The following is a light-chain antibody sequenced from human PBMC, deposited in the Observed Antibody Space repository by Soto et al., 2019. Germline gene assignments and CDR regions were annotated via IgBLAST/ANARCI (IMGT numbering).Light chain of an antibody. CDR3: CSYVGNYIYV. V-gene: IGLV2-11*01. CDR2: DVT. J-gene: IGLJ1*01. Sequence: SVLTQPRSVSGSPGQSVASACTGTSSDGGGNDYVAWYQQHPGKAPKLVIYDVTARPSGVPGRFSGSKSGNTASLTISGLQAEDEADYYCCSYVGNYIYVFGTGTKVTVL. CDR1: SSDGGGNDY.